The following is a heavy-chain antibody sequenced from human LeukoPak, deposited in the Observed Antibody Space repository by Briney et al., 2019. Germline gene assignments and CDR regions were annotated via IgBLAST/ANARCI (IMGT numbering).Heavy chain of an antibody. CDR2: ISWNSGSI. J-gene: IGHJ4*02. V-gene: IGHV3-9*01. CDR1: GFTFDDYA. Sequence: SLRLSCAASGFTFDDYAMHWVRQAPGKGLEWVSGISWNSGSIGYADSVKGRFTISRDNSKNTLYLQMNSLRAEDTAVYYCARDSEPGDFWSGYFDYWGQGTQVTVSS. D-gene: IGHD3-3*01. CDR3: ARDSEPGDFWSGYFDY.